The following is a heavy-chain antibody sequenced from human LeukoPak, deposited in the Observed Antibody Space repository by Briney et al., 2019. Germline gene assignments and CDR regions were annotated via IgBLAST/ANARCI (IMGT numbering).Heavy chain of an antibody. V-gene: IGHV3-21*04. J-gene: IGHJ4*02. Sequence: GGSLRLSCAASGFTFSSYTMNWVRQAPGKGLEWVSSITRSSSYIHYADSVKGRFTISRDNARNSLYLQMNSLRAEDTAVYYCARTASGYYYWGQGTLVTVSS. CDR3: ARTASGYYY. CDR2: ITRSSSYI. D-gene: IGHD3-22*01. CDR1: GFTFSSYT.